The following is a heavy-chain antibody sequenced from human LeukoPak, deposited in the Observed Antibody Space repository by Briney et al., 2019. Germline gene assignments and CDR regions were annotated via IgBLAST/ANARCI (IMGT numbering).Heavy chain of an antibody. V-gene: IGHV4-34*01. CDR1: GGSFSGYY. J-gene: IGHJ4*02. D-gene: IGHD4-17*01. CDR2: INHSGST. CDR3: ARGVYGDWADY. Sequence: SSETLSLTCAVYGGSFSGYYWSWLRHPPGEGLEWIGEINHSGSTNYNPSLKSRVTISVDTSKNQFSLKLSSVTAADTAVYYCARGVYGDWADYWGQGTLVTVSS.